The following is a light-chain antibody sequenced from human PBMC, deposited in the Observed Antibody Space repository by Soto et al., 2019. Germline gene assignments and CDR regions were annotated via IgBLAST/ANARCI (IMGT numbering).Light chain of an antibody. V-gene: IGLV2-8*01. J-gene: IGLJ1*01. Sequence: SALPKPPSASGSPGQSVTISCTGTSSDVGGYNYVSWYQQHPGKAPKLMIYEVSKRPSGVPGRFSGSKSGNTASLTVSGLQAEDEADYYCSSYAGSNNSVFGTGTKVTVL. CDR3: SSYAGSNNSV. CDR2: EVS. CDR1: SSDVGGYNY.